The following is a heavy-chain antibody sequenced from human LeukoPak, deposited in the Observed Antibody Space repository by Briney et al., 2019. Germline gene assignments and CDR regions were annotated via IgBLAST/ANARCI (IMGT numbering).Heavy chain of an antibody. CDR1: GFTFSSYS. CDR2: ISSSSSYI. V-gene: IGHV3-21*01. J-gene: IGHJ6*03. Sequence: PGGSLRLSCAASGFTFSSYSMNWVRQAPGRGLEWVSSISSSSSYIYYADSVKGRFTISRDNAKNSLYLQMNSLRAEDTAVYYCARGGGSGSYLYYYYYMDVWGKGTTVTISS. CDR3: ARGGGSGSYLYYYYYMDV. D-gene: IGHD3-10*01.